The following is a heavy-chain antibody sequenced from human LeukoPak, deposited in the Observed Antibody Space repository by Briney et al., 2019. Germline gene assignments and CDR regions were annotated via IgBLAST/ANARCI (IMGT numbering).Heavy chain of an antibody. J-gene: IGHJ4*02. CDR3: ARTKTWFGELSFFDY. Sequence: SETLSLTCAVYGGSFSGYYWSWIRQPPGKGLEWIGEINHSGSTNYNPSLKSRVTISVDTSKNQFSLKLSSVTAADTAAYYCARTKTWFGELSFFDYWGQGTLVTVSS. CDR1: GGSFSGYY. V-gene: IGHV4-34*01. D-gene: IGHD3-10*01. CDR2: INHSGST.